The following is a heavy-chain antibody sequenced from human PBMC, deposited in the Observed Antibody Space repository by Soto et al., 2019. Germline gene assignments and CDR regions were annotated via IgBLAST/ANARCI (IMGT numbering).Heavy chain of an antibody. J-gene: IGHJ4*02. V-gene: IGHV1-18*04. D-gene: IGHD1-26*01. CDR1: GYTFTNFG. Sequence: QVHLVQSGAVVENPGASVKVSCKASGYTFTNFGINWVRQAPGQGLEWMGWITPYNGKANYPQKQQNRITITTDTSTNTAYVEMRSLRSDDTVVYFCARARMFSGAHHDYWGQGTRVTVSS. CDR3: ARARMFSGAHHDY. CDR2: ITPYNGKA.